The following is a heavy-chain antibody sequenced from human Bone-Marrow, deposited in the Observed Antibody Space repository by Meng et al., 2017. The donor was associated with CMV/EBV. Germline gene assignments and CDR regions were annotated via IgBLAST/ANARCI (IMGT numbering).Heavy chain of an antibody. CDR2: IYSGGST. Sequence: GESLKISCAASGFTVSSNYMSWVRQAPGKGLEWVSVIYSGGSTYYADSVKGQFTISRDNSKNTLYLQMNSLRAEDTAVYYCARDRDSYGMDVWGQGTTVTVSS. J-gene: IGHJ6*02. CDR3: ARDRDSYGMDV. CDR1: GFTVSSNY. V-gene: IGHV3-53*01.